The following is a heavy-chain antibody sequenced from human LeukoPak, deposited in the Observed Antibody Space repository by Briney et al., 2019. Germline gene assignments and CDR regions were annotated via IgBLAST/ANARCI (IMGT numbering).Heavy chain of an antibody. V-gene: IGHV3-30*18. CDR2: ISYDGSNK. CDR3: AKSGVYYYGSGDLEY. D-gene: IGHD3-10*01. J-gene: IGHJ4*02. Sequence: GRSLRLSCAASGFTFSSYGVHWVRQAPGKGLEWVAVISYDGSNKYYADSVKGRFTISRDNSKNTLYLQMNSLRAEDTAVYYCAKSGVYYYGSGDLEYWGQGTLVTVSS. CDR1: GFTFSSYG.